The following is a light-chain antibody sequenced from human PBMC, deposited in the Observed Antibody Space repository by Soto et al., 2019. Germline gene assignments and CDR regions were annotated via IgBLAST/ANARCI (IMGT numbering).Light chain of an antibody. J-gene: IGKJ1*01. CDR2: GTS. V-gene: IGKV3-20*01. CDR1: QTVNTNY. Sequence: EIVLTQSPGTLSLSPGEEATLSCRASQTVNTNYLAWYQQKAGQAPRLLIYGTSSRATGIPDRFSGSGSGTEFTLTISRLEPEDFAVSYCQQDGCSPRTFGQGTKVEIK. CDR3: QQDGCSPRT.